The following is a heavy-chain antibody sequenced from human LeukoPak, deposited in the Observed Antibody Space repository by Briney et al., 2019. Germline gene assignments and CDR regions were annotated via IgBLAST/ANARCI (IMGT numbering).Heavy chain of an antibody. CDR1: GDSVSSNSAA. V-gene: IGHV6-1*01. J-gene: IGHJ3*02. Sequence: SQTLPLTCAISGDSVSSNSAAWNWIRQSPSRGLEWLGRTYYRSKWYNDYAVSVKSRITINPDTSKNQSSLQLNSVTPEDTAVYYCARVGVAARYRWAFDIWGQGTMVTVSS. CDR2: TYYRSKWYN. D-gene: IGHD6-6*01. CDR3: ARVGVAARYRWAFDI.